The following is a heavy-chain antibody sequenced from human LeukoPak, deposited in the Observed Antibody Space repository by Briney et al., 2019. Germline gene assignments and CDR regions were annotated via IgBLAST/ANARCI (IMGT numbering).Heavy chain of an antibody. CDR1: GGSISSYY. D-gene: IGHD6-13*01. Sequence: SETLSLTCTVSGGSISSYYWSWIRQPAGKGLEWIGRIYTSGSTNYNPSLKSRVTMSVDTSKNQFSLKLSSVTAADTAVCYCARGIAAASKAYAFDIWGQGTMVTVSS. CDR2: IYTSGST. CDR3: ARGIAAASKAYAFDI. V-gene: IGHV4-4*07. J-gene: IGHJ3*02.